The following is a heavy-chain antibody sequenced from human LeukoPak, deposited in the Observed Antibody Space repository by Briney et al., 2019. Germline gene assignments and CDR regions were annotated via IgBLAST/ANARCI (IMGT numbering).Heavy chain of an antibody. Sequence: GGSLRLSCAASGFSFSSYSMNWVRQAPGKGLEWVSYISSSRSTIYYADSVKGRFTISRDNAKNSLYLQMNSLRAEDTAVYYCARDLRESFPGVGYWGPGTLVTVSS. V-gene: IGHV3-48*01. CDR3: ARDLRESFPGVGY. D-gene: IGHD3-10*01. CDR2: ISSSRSTI. J-gene: IGHJ4*02. CDR1: GFSFSSYS.